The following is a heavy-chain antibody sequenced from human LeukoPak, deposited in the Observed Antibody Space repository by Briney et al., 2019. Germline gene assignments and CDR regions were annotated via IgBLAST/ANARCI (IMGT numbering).Heavy chain of an antibody. Sequence: ASVKVSCKASGGTFSRYAISWVRQAPGQGLDWMGRIIPILGIANFAQKFQGRVTITADKSTGTAYMELNSLRSEDTAVYYCARDPMTTVNWFDPWGQGTLVTVPS. D-gene: IGHD4-11*01. CDR1: GGTFSRYA. CDR3: ARDPMTTVNWFDP. J-gene: IGHJ5*02. V-gene: IGHV1-69*04. CDR2: IIPILGIA.